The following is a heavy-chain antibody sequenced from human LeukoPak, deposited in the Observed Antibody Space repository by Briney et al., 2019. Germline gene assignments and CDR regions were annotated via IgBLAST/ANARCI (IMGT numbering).Heavy chain of an antibody. CDR2: ISGSGGST. Sequence: GGSLRLSCAASGFTFSSYGMSWVRRAPGKGLEWVSAISGSGGSTYYADSVKGRFTISRDNSKNTLYLQMNSLGAEDTAVYYCAKERSSIAYPGWFDPWGQGTLVTVSS. CDR1: GFTFSSYG. D-gene: IGHD6-6*01. CDR3: AKERSSIAYPGWFDP. V-gene: IGHV3-23*01. J-gene: IGHJ5*02.